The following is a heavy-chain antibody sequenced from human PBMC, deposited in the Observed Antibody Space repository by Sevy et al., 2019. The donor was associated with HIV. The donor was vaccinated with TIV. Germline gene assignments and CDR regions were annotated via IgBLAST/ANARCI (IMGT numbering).Heavy chain of an antibody. J-gene: IGHJ4*02. V-gene: IGHV3-7*04. CDR1: GFSFSHYW. CDR3: ARGNSGSFDY. CDR2: IKQDESEK. Sequence: GESLKISCGASGFSFSHYWMHWVRQAPGKGLEWVANIKQDESEKYYVASVKGRFTISRDNAKNSVYLQMNSLIPEDTAIYYCARGNSGSFDYWGQGTLVTVSS. D-gene: IGHD3-22*01.